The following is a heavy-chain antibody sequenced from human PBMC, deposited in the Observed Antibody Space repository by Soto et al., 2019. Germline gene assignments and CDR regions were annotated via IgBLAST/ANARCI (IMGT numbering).Heavy chain of an antibody. Sequence: GGSLRLSCAASGFTFSNAWMNWVRQAPGKGLEWVGRIKSKTDGGTTDYAAPVKGRFTISRDDSKNTLYLQMNSLKTEDTAVYYCTTGGYEKTDYYYYYMDVWGKGTTVTVSS. CDR3: TTGGYEKTDYYYYYMDV. J-gene: IGHJ6*03. CDR1: GFTFSNAW. D-gene: IGHD5-12*01. V-gene: IGHV3-15*07. CDR2: IKSKTDGGTT.